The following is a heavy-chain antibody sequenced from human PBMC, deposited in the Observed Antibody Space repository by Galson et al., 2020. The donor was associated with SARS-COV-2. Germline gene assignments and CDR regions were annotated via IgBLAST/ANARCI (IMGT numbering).Heavy chain of an antibody. CDR1: GFPLSSYA. V-gene: IGHV3-23*01. D-gene: IGHD3-9*01. J-gene: IGHJ6*02. Sequence: GESLTISCAASGFPLSSYALTWVRQAPGKGLDWVSTISSSGHSTSYTDSVRGRFTISRDPSKSTLYLQMNSLRVEDTALYYCAKLRPWTGNVPGMDVWGQGTTVTVSS. CDR2: ISSSGHST. CDR3: AKLRPWTGNVPGMDV.